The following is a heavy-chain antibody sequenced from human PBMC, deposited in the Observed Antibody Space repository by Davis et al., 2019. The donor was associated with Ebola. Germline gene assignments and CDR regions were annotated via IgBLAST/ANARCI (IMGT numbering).Heavy chain of an antibody. Sequence: GESLKISCAASGFTFSTNWMSWVRQAPEKGLEWVATIKPDGSDKYFVDSVKGRFTISRDNAKSSLYLKMNSLRVEDTALYYCAKGARWGQGTLVTVSS. J-gene: IGHJ4*02. D-gene: IGHD5-12*01. CDR3: AKGAR. V-gene: IGHV3-7*03. CDR1: GFTFSTNW. CDR2: IKPDGSDK.